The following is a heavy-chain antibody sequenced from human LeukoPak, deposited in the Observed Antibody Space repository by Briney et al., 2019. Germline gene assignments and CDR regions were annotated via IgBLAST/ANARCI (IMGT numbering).Heavy chain of an antibody. J-gene: IGHJ4*02. V-gene: IGHV1-24*01. CDR1: GYALTELS. D-gene: IGHD3-10*01. CDR2: VDPKDGET. CDR3: AGDVLVSGGSYYHGF. Sequence: ASVKVSCKVSGYALTELSIHWVRQAPGKGFEWMGGVDPKDGETIYAQNFQDRVTATDDRSTDTSYMELRGLTSEDTALYYCAGDVLVSGGSYYHGFWGQGTLVTVSS.